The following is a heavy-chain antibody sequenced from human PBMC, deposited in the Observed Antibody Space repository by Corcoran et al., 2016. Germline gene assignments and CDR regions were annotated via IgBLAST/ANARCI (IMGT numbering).Heavy chain of an antibody. D-gene: IGHD3-3*01. CDR3: AKDSVDYDFWSAYYIH. V-gene: IGHV3-30*18. J-gene: IGHJ4*02. CDR1: GIIFSTYG. Sequence: QVQLVESGGGVVQPGRSLRLSCAASGIIFSTYGMPWVRQAPGKGLEWVALISYDGSNKYYADSVKGRVTLSRDNSTNTVYLQMHSLRAEYTAVYYWAKDSVDYDFWSAYYIHWGQGTLVTVSS. CDR2: ISYDGSNK.